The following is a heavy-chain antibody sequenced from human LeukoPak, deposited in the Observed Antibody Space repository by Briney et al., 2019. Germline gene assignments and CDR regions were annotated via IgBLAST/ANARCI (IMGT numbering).Heavy chain of an antibody. V-gene: IGHV3-21*05. CDR3: VRESLGGWYGYFQH. D-gene: IGHD6-19*01. Sequence: GGSLRLSCAASGFTFSSYAMSWVRQAPGKGLEWVSYISGRSDFKYYADSVKGRFTISRDNAQNSVYLQMNSLRVEDTAVYYCVRESLGGWYGYFQHWGQGTLVPVSS. CDR2: ISGRSDFK. J-gene: IGHJ1*01. CDR1: GFTFSSYA.